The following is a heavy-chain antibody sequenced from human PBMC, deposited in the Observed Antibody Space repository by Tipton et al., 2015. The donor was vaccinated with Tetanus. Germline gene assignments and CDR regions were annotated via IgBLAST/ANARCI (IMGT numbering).Heavy chain of an antibody. CDR2: ISGYNGNT. CDR1: GYTFGHYG. V-gene: IGHV1-18*01. Sequence: QLVQSGAEVKKPGASVKVSCKASGYTFGHYGLSWVRQAPGQGLEWMGWISGYNGNTNYAQEVQGRVTITTDTSTSTAYMDLRSLRSDDTAVYYCVRDGTYTIDQWGQGTLVTVSS. CDR3: VRDGTYTIDQ. D-gene: IGHD3-16*01. J-gene: IGHJ4*02.